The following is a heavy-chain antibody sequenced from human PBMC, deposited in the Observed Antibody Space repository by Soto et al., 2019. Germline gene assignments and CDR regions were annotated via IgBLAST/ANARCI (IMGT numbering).Heavy chain of an antibody. CDR3: ARANLPYDFWSGYYREPPEDDAFDI. CDR1: GYTFTSYG. Sequence: QVQLVQSGAEVKKPGASVKVSCKASGYTFTSYGISWVRQAPGQGLEWMGWISAYNGNTNYAQKLQGRVTMTTDTSTSTAYMELRSLRSDDTAVYYCARANLPYDFWSGYYREPPEDDAFDIWGQGTMVTVSS. V-gene: IGHV1-18*01. D-gene: IGHD3-3*01. J-gene: IGHJ3*02. CDR2: ISAYNGNT.